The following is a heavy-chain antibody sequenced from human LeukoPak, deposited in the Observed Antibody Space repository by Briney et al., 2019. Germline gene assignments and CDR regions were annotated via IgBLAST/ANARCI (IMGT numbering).Heavy chain of an antibody. CDR2: ISSDGSNE. D-gene: IGHD1-14*01. V-gene: IGHV3-30*06. Sequence: AGGSLRLSRAASGFTFRNYGMYWVRQAPGKGLEWLALISSDGSNENFADSVKGRFTISRDNSKNTLYLQMNSLRSEDTAIYYCAGDPNRSYFDHWGQGTLVTVSS. CDR1: GFTFRNYG. CDR3: AGDPNRSYFDH. J-gene: IGHJ4*02.